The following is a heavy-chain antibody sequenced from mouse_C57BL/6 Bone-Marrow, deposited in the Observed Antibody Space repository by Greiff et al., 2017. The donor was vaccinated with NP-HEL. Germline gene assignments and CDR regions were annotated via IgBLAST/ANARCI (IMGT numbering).Heavy chain of an antibody. D-gene: IGHD2-13*01. CDR3: AMVGDYAAWCAY. CDR2: ISSGGSYT. V-gene: IGHV5-6*01. J-gene: IGHJ3*01. Sequence: EVQVVESGGDLVKPGGSLKLSCAASGFTFSSYGMPWVRQTPDKRLEWVATISSGGSYTYYPDSVKGRFTISRDNAKNTLYLQMSSLKSEDTGMYYCAMVGDYAAWCAYWGQGTLVTVSA. CDR1: GFTFSSYG.